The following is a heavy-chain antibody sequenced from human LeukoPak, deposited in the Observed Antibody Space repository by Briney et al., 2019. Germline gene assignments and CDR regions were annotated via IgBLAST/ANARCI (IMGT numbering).Heavy chain of an antibody. D-gene: IGHD5-18*01. V-gene: IGHV1-2*02. CDR1: GYTFTGYY. Sequence: ASVKVSCKASGYTFTGYYMHWVRQAPGQGLEWMGWINPNSGGTNYAQKFQGRVTMTRDTSISTAYMELSRLRSDDTAVYYCARDREYSYGYGCDPWGQGTLVTVSS. CDR2: INPNSGGT. CDR3: ARDREYSYGYGCDP. J-gene: IGHJ5*02.